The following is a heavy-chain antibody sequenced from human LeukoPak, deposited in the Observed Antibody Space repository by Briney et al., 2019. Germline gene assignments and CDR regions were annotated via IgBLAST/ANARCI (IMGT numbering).Heavy chain of an antibody. J-gene: IGHJ4*02. CDR1: GYTFTGYY. V-gene: IGHV1-2*02. D-gene: IGHD1-26*01. CDR2: INPNSGGT. CDR3: ARGSGSYPPLFDY. Sequence: ASVKVSCKASGYTFTGYYMHWVRQAPGQGLEWMGWINPNSGGTNYAQKFQGRVTMTRDTSISTAYMELSRLRSDDTAVYYCARGSGSYPPLFDYWGQGTLVTVSS.